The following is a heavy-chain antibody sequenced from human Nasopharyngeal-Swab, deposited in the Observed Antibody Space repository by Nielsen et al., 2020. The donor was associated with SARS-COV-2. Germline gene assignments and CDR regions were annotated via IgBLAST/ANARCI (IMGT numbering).Heavy chain of an antibody. D-gene: IGHD3-22*01. Sequence: GESPKITRTAYGLTFGDYAMSWVRQAPGKGLEWVGFIRSKAYGGTTEYAASVKGRFTISRDDSKSIAYLQMNSLKTEDTAVYYCTGREIVVVTTGAFDIWGQGTMVTVSS. CDR1: GLTFGDYA. V-gene: IGHV3-49*04. J-gene: IGHJ3*02. CDR2: IRSKAYGGTT. CDR3: TGREIVVVTTGAFDI.